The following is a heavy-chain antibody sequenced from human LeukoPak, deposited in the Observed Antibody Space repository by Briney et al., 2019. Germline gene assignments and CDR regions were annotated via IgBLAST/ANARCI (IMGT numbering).Heavy chain of an antibody. CDR1: GGSISSYY. J-gene: IGHJ4*02. D-gene: IGHD6-19*01. CDR3: ARLGWYSYYFDY. Sequence: SETLSLTCTVSGGSISSYYWSWIRQPPGKGLEWIGYIYYSGSTNYNPSLKSRVTISVDTSKNQFSLKLSSVTAADTAVYYCARLGWYSYYFDYWGQGTLVTVSS. V-gene: IGHV4-59*08. CDR2: IYYSGST.